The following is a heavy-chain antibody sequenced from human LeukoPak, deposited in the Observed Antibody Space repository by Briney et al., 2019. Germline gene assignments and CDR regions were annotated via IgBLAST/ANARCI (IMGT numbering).Heavy chain of an antibody. Sequence: GGSLRLSCAVSEFTFDNYAMHWVRQAPGKGLEWVSGISWNSATRVYADSVKGRFTISRDNAKNSLYLQMNSLRAEDTALYYCAKGGGLYSSSWYPHFDYWGQGTLVTVSS. CDR2: ISWNSATR. CDR3: AKGGGLYSSSWYPHFDY. V-gene: IGHV3-9*01. J-gene: IGHJ4*02. D-gene: IGHD6-13*01. CDR1: EFTFDNYA.